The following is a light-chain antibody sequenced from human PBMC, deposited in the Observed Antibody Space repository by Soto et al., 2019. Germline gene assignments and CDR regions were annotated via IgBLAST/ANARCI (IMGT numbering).Light chain of an antibody. CDR3: QQLFDSPIT. CDR2: AAS. J-gene: IGKJ5*01. CDR1: QVISTS. V-gene: IGKV1-9*01. Sequence: VESVTITCRASQVISTSLAWYQVKPGKAPKLLIYAASTLESGVPSRFSATVSGTEFSLTITSLQPEDFATYYCQQLFDSPITFGQGARLEIK.